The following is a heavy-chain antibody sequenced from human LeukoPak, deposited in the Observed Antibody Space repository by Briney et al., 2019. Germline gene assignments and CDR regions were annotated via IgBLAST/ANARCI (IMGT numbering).Heavy chain of an antibody. CDR1: GFSFSTYG. V-gene: IGHV3-30*18. Sequence: GGSLRLSCAASGFSFSTYGMHWVRQAPGKGLEWVALISYDGSKKYYADSVKGRFTISRDNSKNTLYLQMNSLRAEDTALYYCAKDILPLSGSYPAYLGQGTLVTVFS. J-gene: IGHJ4*02. CDR3: AKDILPLSGSYPAY. CDR2: ISYDGSKK. D-gene: IGHD1-26*01.